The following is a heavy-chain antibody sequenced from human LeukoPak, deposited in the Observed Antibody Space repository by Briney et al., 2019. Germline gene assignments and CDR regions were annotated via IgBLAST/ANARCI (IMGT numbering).Heavy chain of an antibody. CDR2: IYRAGST. CDR3: ARDIGFGEAAFDL. J-gene: IGHJ3*01. Sequence: PGGSLRLSCAASGFTVSSKYMSWVRQAPGKGLEWVSAIYRAGSTYYAGSVKGRFTISRDNSKNTLYLQMNSLRVEDTAVYYCARDIGFGEAAFDLWGQGTMVTVS. CDR1: GFTVSSKY. V-gene: IGHV3-53*01. D-gene: IGHD3-10*01.